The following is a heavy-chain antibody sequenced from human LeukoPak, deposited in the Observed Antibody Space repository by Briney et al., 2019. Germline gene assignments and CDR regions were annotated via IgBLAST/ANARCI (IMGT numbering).Heavy chain of an antibody. CDR2: VYHVGTT. CDR3: ARGLGFLIGSIWYPDAFDI. CDR1: GYYISSGYY. Sequence: SETLSLTCTVSGYYISSGYYWGWIRQPPGKGLEWIVVYHVGTTDYNPSLRSRVTISVDGSKNQMSLTLRSVAAEDTAMYYCARGLGFLIGSIWYPDAFDIWGQGVMVTVSS. D-gene: IGHD6-13*01. J-gene: IGHJ3*02. V-gene: IGHV4-38-2*02.